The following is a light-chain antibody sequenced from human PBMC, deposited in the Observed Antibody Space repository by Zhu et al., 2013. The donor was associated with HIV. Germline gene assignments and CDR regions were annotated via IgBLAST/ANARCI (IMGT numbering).Light chain of an antibody. V-gene: IGKV1-5*01. Sequence: DIQMTQSPSTLSASVGDRLTITCRASQDITNWLAWYQQKSGKAPRLLIFDVSSLQSGVPSRFSGSRSGTEFSLTINSLQPDDFATYYCQQYHTYPLTFGGGTKVEIK. CDR1: QDITNW. CDR2: DVS. J-gene: IGKJ4*01. CDR3: QQYHTYPLT.